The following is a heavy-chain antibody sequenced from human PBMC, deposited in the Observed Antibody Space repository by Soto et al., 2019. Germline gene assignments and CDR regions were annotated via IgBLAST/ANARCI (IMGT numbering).Heavy chain of an antibody. V-gene: IGHV2-5*02. CDR1: GFSISTSGVG. Sequence: QITLKVSGPTLVAPTQTLTLTCTLSGFSISTSGVGVAWIRQPPGKALEWLAVIYWDDDKRYNPSLRNRLTVTKDTSKNQVVLAVTNMDPVDTATYYCAHRQIHSGNWDCGVLDYWGPGTLVTISA. D-gene: IGHD1-7*01. J-gene: IGHJ4*02. CDR3: AHRQIHSGNWDCGVLDY. CDR2: IYWDDDK.